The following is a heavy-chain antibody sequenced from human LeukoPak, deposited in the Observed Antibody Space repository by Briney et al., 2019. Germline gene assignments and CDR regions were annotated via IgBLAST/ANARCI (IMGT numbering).Heavy chain of an antibody. D-gene: IGHD3-10*01. CDR3: ARDHGFGELSSYYYGMDV. CDR2: INPSSGGT. Sequence: ASVKVSCKASGYTFTGYYMHWVRQAPGQGLEWMGWINPSSGGTNYAQKFQGRVTMTRDTSISTAYMELGRLRSDDTAVYYCARDHGFGELSSYYYGMDVWGQGTTVTVSS. V-gene: IGHV1-2*02. J-gene: IGHJ6*02. CDR1: GYTFTGYY.